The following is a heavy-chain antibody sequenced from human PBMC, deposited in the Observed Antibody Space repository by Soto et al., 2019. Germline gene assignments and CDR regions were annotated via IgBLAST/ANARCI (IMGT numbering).Heavy chain of an antibody. CDR3: AKRYFDWLGRYYYYYGMDV. CDR2: ISGSGGST. V-gene: IGHV3-23*01. CDR1: GFTFSSYA. Sequence: EVQLLESGGGLVQPGGSLRLSSAASGFTFSSYAMSWVRQAPGKGLEWVSAISGSGGSTYYADSVKGRFTISRDNSKNTLYLQMNSLRAEDTAVYYCAKRYFDWLGRYYYYYGMDVWGQGTTVTVSS. J-gene: IGHJ6*02. D-gene: IGHD3-9*01.